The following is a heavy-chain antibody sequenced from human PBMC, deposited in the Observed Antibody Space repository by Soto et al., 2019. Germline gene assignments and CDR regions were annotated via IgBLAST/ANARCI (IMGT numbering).Heavy chain of an antibody. CDR1: GGSISSGGYY. Sequence: SETLSLTCTVSGGSISSGGYYWSWIRQHQGKGLEWIGYIFYIGSTYYYPSLKSRVTISVDTSKIQFSLKLSSVTAADTAVYYCASDKYSSSWSYAEYFQHWGQGTLVTVSS. J-gene: IGHJ1*01. CDR2: IFYIGST. V-gene: IGHV4-31*03. CDR3: ASDKYSSSWSYAEYFQH. D-gene: IGHD6-13*01.